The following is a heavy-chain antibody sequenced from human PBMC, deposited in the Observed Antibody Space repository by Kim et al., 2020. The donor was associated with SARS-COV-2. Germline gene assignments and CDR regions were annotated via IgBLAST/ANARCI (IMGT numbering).Heavy chain of an antibody. J-gene: IGHJ3*02. V-gene: IGHV3-15*01. CDR1: GFTFSNAW. Sequence: GGSLRLSCAASGFTFSNAWMSWVRQAPGKGLEWVGRIKSKTDGGTTDYAAPVKGRFTISRDDSKNTLYLQMNSLKTEDTAVYYCTTDNYYDSSNRRILTRADAFDIWGQGTMVTVSS. CDR3: TTDNYYDSSNRRILTRADAFDI. D-gene: IGHD3-22*01. CDR2: IKSKTDGGTT.